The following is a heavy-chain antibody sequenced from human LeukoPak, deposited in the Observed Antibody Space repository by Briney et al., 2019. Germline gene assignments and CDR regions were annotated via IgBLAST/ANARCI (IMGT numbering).Heavy chain of an antibody. V-gene: IGHV4-59*08. J-gene: IGHJ4*02. CDR1: GGSMRSYY. Sequence: PSETLSLTGTVSGGSMRSYYWSWIRQPPGKGLELIGYVYYSGTANYNPSLESRVTILVDTSKNQFSLNLSSVTAADTAVYYCARTKSGWYYSDYWGQGTLVSVSS. D-gene: IGHD6-19*01. CDR3: ARTKSGWYYSDY. CDR2: VYYSGTA.